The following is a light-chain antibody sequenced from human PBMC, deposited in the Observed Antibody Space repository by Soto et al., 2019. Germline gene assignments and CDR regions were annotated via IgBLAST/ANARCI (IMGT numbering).Light chain of an antibody. Sequence: EMVLTQSPATLSLSPGERATLSCRASQSVSSYLAWYQQKPGQAPRLLIYDASNRATGIPARFSGSGSGTDFTLTISSLEPEDFAVYYCQQRSNSEVTFGPGTKVDIK. CDR1: QSVSSY. CDR3: QQRSNSEVT. V-gene: IGKV3-11*01. CDR2: DAS. J-gene: IGKJ3*01.